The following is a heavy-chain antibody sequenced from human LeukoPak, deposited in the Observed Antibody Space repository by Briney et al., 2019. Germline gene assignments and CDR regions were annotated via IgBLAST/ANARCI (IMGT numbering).Heavy chain of an antibody. J-gene: IGHJ4*02. D-gene: IGHD6-19*01. CDR1: GFTFTNYA. CDR3: AKDRGSSGWNGLDY. Sequence: GRSLRLSCAASGFTFTNYAMNWVRQAPGRGLEWVSIISDSGGSTNYADSVKGRFTISRDNSKNTLYLQMNSLRAEDTAVYYCAKDRGSSGWNGLDYWGQGTLVTVSS. V-gene: IGHV3-23*01. CDR2: ISDSGGST.